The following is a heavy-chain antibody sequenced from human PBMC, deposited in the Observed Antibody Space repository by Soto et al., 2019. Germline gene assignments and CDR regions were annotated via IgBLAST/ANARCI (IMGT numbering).Heavy chain of an antibody. V-gene: IGHV3-30*18. CDR3: AKDRLWSQLFDY. CDR1: GFTFSSYG. CDR2: ISYDESKK. J-gene: IGHJ4*02. D-gene: IGHD3-3*01. Sequence: GGSLRLSCAASGFTFSSYGMHWVRQAPGKGLEWVAVISYDESKKDYGDSVKGRFTISRDNSKNTLYLQMNSLRAEDTAVYYCAKDRLWSQLFDYWGQGTLVTVSS.